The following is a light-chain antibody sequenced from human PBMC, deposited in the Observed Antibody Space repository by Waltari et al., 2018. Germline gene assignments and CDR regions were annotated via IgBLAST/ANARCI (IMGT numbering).Light chain of an antibody. CDR3: CSFTRSNTWV. J-gene: IGLJ3*02. CDR1: TNDLGVNNY. Sequence: QSAWLQPASVSGSLGQPFITSCPGTTNDLGVNNYVSWYQQHPGKAPKLMIYDVNSRPSGVSSRFSGSKSGNTASLIISGLQAEDEADYYCCSFTRSNTWVFGGGTKVTVL. CDR2: DVN. V-gene: IGLV2-14*03.